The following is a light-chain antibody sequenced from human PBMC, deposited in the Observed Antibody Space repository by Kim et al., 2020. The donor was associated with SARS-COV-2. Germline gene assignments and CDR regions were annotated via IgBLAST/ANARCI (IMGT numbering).Light chain of an antibody. CDR1: QSVSSTY. CDR3: QQYGSAPRT. Sequence: LLPAERAATSCSATQSVSSTYFAGYQQKHGGAPSILIYGAATRATGIIDRFSGSGSGTEFILTISSMEPEDFVVDYCQQYGSAPRTFGQGTKLEI. V-gene: IGKV3-20*01. CDR2: GAA. J-gene: IGKJ2*01.